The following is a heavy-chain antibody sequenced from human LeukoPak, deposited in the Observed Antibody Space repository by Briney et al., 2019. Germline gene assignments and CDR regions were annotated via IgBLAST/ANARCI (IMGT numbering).Heavy chain of an antibody. CDR2: IWPGDSNS. CDR3: TTGFRGDGQTDDAFDI. Sequence: GESLKISCKASGYSFGDYYLGWVRQTPGKGLEWMGIIWPGDSNSRYSPSFQGQVTFSADESINSAFLHWSSLRASDTAMYYCTTGFRGDGQTDDAFDIWGQGTMVIVS. D-gene: IGHD1-1*01. J-gene: IGHJ3*02. CDR1: GYSFGDYY. V-gene: IGHV5-51*01.